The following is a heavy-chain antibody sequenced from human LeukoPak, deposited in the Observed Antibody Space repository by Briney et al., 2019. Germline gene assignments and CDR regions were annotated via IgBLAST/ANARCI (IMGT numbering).Heavy chain of an antibody. CDR2: IYITGNT. V-gene: IGHV4-4*07. D-gene: IGHD3-22*01. CDR3: AREGFVGSGFPSYYFDF. CDR1: GGSISSYY. J-gene: IGHJ4*02. Sequence: PSETLSLTCTVSGGSISSYYWGWVRQPAGKGLEWIGRIYITGNTNYNPSLKDRVTISVDTSRNQVSLRLTSVTAADTATYFCAREGFVGSGFPSYYFDFWGPGTQVTVSS.